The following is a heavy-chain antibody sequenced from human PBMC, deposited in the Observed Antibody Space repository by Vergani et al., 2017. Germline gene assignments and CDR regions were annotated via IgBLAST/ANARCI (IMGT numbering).Heavy chain of an antibody. D-gene: IGHD3-9*01. CDR1: GGSFNTYY. CDR3: TRVMYRDETSTGYRLEGIDI. J-gene: IGHJ6*02. V-gene: IGHV4-59*13. CDR2: IYSTGST. Sequence: QVQLEESGPGLVKPSETLSLTCTVSGGSFNTYYWSWIRQSPGKGLEWIGYIYSTGSTNYNPSLNSRVTMSVDKSKNQFSLKLRSVTAADTAVHCCTRVMYRDETSTGYRLEGIDIWGQGTTVTISS.